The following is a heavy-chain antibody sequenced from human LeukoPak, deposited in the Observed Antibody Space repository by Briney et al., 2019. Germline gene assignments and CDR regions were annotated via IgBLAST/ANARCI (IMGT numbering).Heavy chain of an antibody. V-gene: IGHV3-30-3*01. D-gene: IGHD3-22*01. CDR3: AREHYDSSGYYYYFDY. CDR1: GFTFSSYA. J-gene: IGHJ4*02. CDR2: ISYDGSNK. Sequence: GGSLRLSCAASGFTFSSYAMHWVRQAPGKGLEWVAVISYDGSNKYYADSVKGRFTISRDNSKNTLYLQMNSLRAEDTAVYYCAREHYDSSGYYYYFDYWGQGTLVTVSS.